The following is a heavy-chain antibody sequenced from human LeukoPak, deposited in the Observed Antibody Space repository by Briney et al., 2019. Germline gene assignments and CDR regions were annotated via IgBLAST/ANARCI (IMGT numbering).Heavy chain of an antibody. J-gene: IGHJ1*01. CDR1: GFTFDDYA. CDR3: AKDISYSYGFYGFQH. V-gene: IGHV3-9*01. CDR2: ISWNSGSI. Sequence: GGSLRLSCAASGFTFDDYAMHWVRQAPGKGLEWVSGISWNSGSIGYADSVKGRFTISRDNAKNSLYLQMNSLRAEDTALYYCAKDISYSYGFYGFQHWGQGTLVTVSS. D-gene: IGHD5-18*01.